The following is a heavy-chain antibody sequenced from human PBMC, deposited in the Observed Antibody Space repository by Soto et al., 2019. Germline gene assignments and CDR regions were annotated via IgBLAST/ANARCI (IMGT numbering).Heavy chain of an antibody. CDR3: AREAESVVGASYYYFYGMDV. J-gene: IGHJ6*02. CDR1: GFTFSNYA. V-gene: IGHV3-30-3*01. Sequence: GGSLRLSCAASGFTFSNYAMHWVRQAPGRGLEWVALISYAGTNKYYADSVKGRFTISRDNSKSTSYLQMNSLRTEDTAVYFCAREAESVVGASYYYFYGMDVWGQGTTVTVSS. D-gene: IGHD1-26*01. CDR2: ISYAGTNK.